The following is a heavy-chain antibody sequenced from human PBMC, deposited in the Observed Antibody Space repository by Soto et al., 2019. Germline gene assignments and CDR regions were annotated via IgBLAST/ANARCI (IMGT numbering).Heavy chain of an antibody. Sequence: GGSLRFSCAASGFSFTSYGMNWVRQAPGKGLEWVTLISSDGNNKYYAESVKGRFTISRDNSKNTLYLQMNSLRAEDTAVYYCARDPLWGTAMVLWYFDLWGRGTLVTVSS. CDR1: GFSFTSYG. D-gene: IGHD5-18*01. V-gene: IGHV3-30*03. CDR2: ISSDGNNK. CDR3: ARDPLWGTAMVLWYFDL. J-gene: IGHJ2*01.